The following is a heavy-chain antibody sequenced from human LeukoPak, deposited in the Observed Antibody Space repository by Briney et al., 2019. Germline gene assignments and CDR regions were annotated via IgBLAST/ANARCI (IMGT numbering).Heavy chain of an antibody. J-gene: IGHJ4*02. Sequence: ASVKVSCKASGYTFTSYAMHWVRQAPGQRLEWMGWINAGNGNTKYSQKFQGRVTITRDTSASTAYMELSSLRSEDTAVYYCARSGYYDSSGYYFDYWGQGTLVTVSS. CDR2: INAGNGNT. V-gene: IGHV1-3*01. CDR3: ARSGYYDSSGYYFDY. CDR1: GYTFTSYA. D-gene: IGHD3-22*01.